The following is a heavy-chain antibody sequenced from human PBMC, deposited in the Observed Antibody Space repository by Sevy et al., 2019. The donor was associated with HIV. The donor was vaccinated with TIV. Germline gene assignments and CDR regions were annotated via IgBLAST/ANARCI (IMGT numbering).Heavy chain of an antibody. Sequence: GGSLRLSCAASGFAFSDHYVDWVRQAPGKGLEWVGRIRNRPNRHTTEYAASVEGRFTISRDDSRHSLYLQMNSLKTEDSAVYYCVRGPNCGVGGCQQISPYCLDVWGIGATVTVSS. CDR3: VRGPNCGVGGCQQISPYCLDV. V-gene: IGHV3-72*01. CDR2: IRNRPNRHTT. J-gene: IGHJ6*03. D-gene: IGHD2-21*01. CDR1: GFAFSDHY.